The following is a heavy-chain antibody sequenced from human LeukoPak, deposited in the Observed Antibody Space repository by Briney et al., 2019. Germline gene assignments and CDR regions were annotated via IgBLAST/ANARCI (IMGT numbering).Heavy chain of an antibody. V-gene: IGHV3-30*19. CDR2: IAYNGNPT. CDR1: GFIFSHHA. Sequence: QPGGSLRLSCAASGFIFSHHAMHWVRQAPGKGLEWVAVIAYNGNPTIYTDCVKGRFTISRDNSKNTLFLQMDSLTTEDTAVYYCARDPVEGIPDYLDLWGQGTLVTVSS. J-gene: IGHJ4*02. CDR3: ARDPVEGIPDYLDL. D-gene: IGHD2-21*01.